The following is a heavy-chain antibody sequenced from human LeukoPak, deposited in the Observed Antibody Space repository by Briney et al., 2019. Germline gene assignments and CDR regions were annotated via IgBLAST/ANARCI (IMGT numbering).Heavy chain of an antibody. J-gene: IGHJ6*02. CDR1: GGSISSYY. CDR3: ARVYDFWSVSYYYGMDV. V-gene: IGHV4-34*01. D-gene: IGHD3-3*01. CDR2: INHSGST. Sequence: SETLSLTCTVSGGSISSYYWSWIRQPPGKGLEWIGEINHSGSTNYNPSLKSRVTISVDTSKNQFSLKLSSVTAADTAVYYCARVYDFWSVSYYYGMDVWGQGTTVTVSS.